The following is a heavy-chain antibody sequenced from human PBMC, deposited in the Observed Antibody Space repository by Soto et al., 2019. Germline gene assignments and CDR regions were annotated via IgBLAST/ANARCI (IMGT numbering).Heavy chain of an antibody. D-gene: IGHD3-3*01. Sequence: GASVKVSCKASGYTFTSYYMHWVRQAPGQGLEWMGIINPSGGSTSYAQKFQGRVTMTRDTSTCTVYMELSSLRSEDTAVYYCARDPGRFLEWLLFDNWFDPWGQGTLVTVSS. CDR1: GYTFTSYY. J-gene: IGHJ5*02. CDR2: INPSGGST. V-gene: IGHV1-46*03. CDR3: ARDPGRFLEWLLFDNWFDP.